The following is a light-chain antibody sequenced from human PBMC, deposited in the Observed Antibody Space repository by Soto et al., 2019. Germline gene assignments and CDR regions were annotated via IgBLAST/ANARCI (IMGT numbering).Light chain of an antibody. CDR2: DVN. V-gene: IGLV2-14*01. CDR3: TSYASGSSPVV. Sequence: QCALTQPASVSGSPGQSITLSCTGTSSDIGGYDYVSWYQRHPGKAPKLIIYDVNNRPSGVSNRFSGSKSGNTASLTISGRHAEDEADYYCTSYASGSSPVVFGGGTQLTVL. J-gene: IGLJ2*01. CDR1: SSDIGGYDY.